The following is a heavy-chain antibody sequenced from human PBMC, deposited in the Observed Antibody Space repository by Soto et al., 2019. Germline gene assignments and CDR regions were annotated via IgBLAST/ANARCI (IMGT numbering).Heavy chain of an antibody. D-gene: IGHD2-15*01. CDR1: GFSVSTSGVG. V-gene: IGHV2-5*02. CDR2: IYWDNDK. CDR3: AHKGGRGAGMDV. Sequence: QITLKESGPTLVKPTQTLTLTCTFSGFSVSTSGVGVAWIRQSPGKALEWLALIYWDNDKRYSPILQSRVTIXQXNSKNQVVLTMTNMDPVDTATYYCAHKGGRGAGMDVWGQGTTVTVSS. J-gene: IGHJ6*02.